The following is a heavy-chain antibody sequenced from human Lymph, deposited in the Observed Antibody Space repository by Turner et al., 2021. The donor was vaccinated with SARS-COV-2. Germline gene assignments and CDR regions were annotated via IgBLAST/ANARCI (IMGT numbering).Heavy chain of an antibody. J-gene: IGHJ6*02. V-gene: IGHV3-33*01. CDR1: GFTFSSHG. D-gene: IGHD2-15*01. CDR2: IWYDGSNK. Sequence: QVQLVESGRGVVQPGTALRRSCAASGFTFSSHGMHWVRQAPGKGLGWVAVIWYDGSNKYYADSVKGRFTISRDNSENTVYLQMNSLRAEDTAVYYCAREGDALAGGMDVWGQGTTVTVSS. CDR3: AREGDALAGGMDV.